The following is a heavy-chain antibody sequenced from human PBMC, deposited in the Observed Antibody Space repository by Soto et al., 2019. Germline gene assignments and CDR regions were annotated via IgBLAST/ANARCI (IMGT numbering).Heavy chain of an antibody. D-gene: IGHD2-15*01. J-gene: IGHJ4*02. CDR2: ISSSGSTI. Sequence: LSLTCAASGFTFSDYYMSWIRQAPGKGLEWVSYISSSGSTIYYADSVKGRFTISRDNAKNSLYLQMNSLRAEDTAVYYCAREGCSGGSCYPFDYWGQGTLVTVSS. CDR1: GFTFSDYY. V-gene: IGHV3-11*01. CDR3: AREGCSGGSCYPFDY.